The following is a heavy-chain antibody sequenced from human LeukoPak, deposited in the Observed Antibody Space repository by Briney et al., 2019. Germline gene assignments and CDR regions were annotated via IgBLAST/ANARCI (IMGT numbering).Heavy chain of an antibody. V-gene: IGHV3-48*03. CDR2: ISSSGSTI. CDR1: GFTFSSYE. CDR3: ARESGGGVGGGGSWSDAFDI. Sequence: GGSLRLSCAASGFTFSSYEMNWVRQAPGKGLEWVSYISSSGSTIYYADSVKGRFTISRDNAKNSLYLQMNSLRAEDTAVYYCARESGGGVGGGGSWSDAFDIWGQGTMVTVSS. J-gene: IGHJ3*02. D-gene: IGHD2-15*01.